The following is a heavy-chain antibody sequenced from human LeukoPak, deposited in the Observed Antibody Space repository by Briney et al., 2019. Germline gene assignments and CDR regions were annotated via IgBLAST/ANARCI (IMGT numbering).Heavy chain of an antibody. D-gene: IGHD1-1*01. CDR3: ARESERNDGWFDP. V-gene: IGHV1-8*01. J-gene: IGHJ5*02. CDR2: VSPKTGRT. Sequence: ASVKVSCKASGYTFRIHDINWVRQAPGQGREWMGWVSPKTGRTGYAQKFQGRVYMTTNASLSTAYMELSSLRSDDTAVYFCARESERNDGWFDPWGQGTLVTVSS. CDR1: GYTFRIHD.